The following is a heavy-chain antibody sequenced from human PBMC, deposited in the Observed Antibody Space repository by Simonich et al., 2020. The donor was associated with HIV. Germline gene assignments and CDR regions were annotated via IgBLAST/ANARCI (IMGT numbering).Heavy chain of an antibody. CDR2: IKSKTDGGTT. CDR1: GFTFSNAW. V-gene: IGHV3-15*01. J-gene: IGHJ4*02. D-gene: IGHD3-10*01. CDR3: TTDYSYTSVLLWFGEF. Sequence: EVQLVESGGGLVKPGGSLRLSCAASGFTFSNAWMSWVRQAPGKGLEWVGRIKSKTDGGTTDYAAPVKGRVTISRDNSKNTLYLQMNSLITEDTAVYYCTTDYSYTSVLLWFGEFWGQGTLVTVSS.